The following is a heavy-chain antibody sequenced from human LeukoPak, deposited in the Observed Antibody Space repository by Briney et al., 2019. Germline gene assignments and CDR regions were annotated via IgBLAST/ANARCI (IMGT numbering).Heavy chain of an antibody. V-gene: IGHV3-23*01. J-gene: IGHJ4*02. CDR2: ISGDGLGT. CDR3: AKGPNFGSWRALDY. CDR1: EFTFGDYD. Sequence: GGSLTLSCAASEFTFGDYDMSWVRQTLGKGLEWVSSISGDGLGTWYADSVRGRFTISGDKPRNTLYLQLNSLRVDDTAVYYCAKGPNFGSWRALDYWGQGSLVTVSS. D-gene: IGHD3-10*01.